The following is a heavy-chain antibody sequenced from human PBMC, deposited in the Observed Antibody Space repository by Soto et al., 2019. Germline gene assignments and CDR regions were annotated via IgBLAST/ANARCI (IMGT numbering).Heavy chain of an antibody. CDR1: GRSFSDYY. CDR2: INHSGST. CDR3: ARAEKVEVPAAMGNNWFDP. J-gene: IGHJ5*02. V-gene: IGHV4-34*01. D-gene: IGHD2-2*01. Sequence: SESLSRTSNNYGRSFSDYYWSRMRPPPGKGLEWIGEINHSGSTNYNPSLKSRVTISVDTSKNQFSLKLSSVTAADTAVYYCARAEKVEVPAAMGNNWFDPWGQG.